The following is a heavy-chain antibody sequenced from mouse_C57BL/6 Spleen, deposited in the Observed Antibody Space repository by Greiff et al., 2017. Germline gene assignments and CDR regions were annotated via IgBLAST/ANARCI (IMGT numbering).Heavy chain of an antibody. CDR3: ATLITTVVATNAMDY. D-gene: IGHD1-1*01. Sequence: QVQLQQSGAELMKPGASVKLSCKATGYTFTGYWIEWVKQRPGHGLEWIGEMLPGSGSTNYNEKFKGKATFTADTSSNTAYMQLSSLTTEDSAIYYCATLITTVVATNAMDYWGQGTSVTVSS. CDR2: MLPGSGST. CDR1: GYTFTGYW. V-gene: IGHV1-9*01. J-gene: IGHJ4*01.